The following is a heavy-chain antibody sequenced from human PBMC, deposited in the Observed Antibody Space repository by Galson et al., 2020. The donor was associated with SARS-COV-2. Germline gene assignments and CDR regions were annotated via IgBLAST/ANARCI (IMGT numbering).Heavy chain of an antibody. CDR2: VNHSGST. CDR1: GGSFSGYF. Sequence: SETLSLTCAVYGGSFSGYFWSWIRQPPGKGLEWIGEVNHSGSTNYNPSLKSRVTISVDTSKNQFSLKLSSVTAADTAVYYYARGLDGTGSFNVWYYWGQGTLVTVSS. J-gene: IGHJ4*02. D-gene: IGHD2-8*02. V-gene: IGHV4-34*01. CDR3: ARGLDGTGSFNVWYY.